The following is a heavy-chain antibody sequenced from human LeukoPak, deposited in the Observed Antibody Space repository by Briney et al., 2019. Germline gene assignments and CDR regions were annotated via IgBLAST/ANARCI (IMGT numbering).Heavy chain of an antibody. V-gene: IGHV4-34*01. Sequence: PSETLSLTCAVYGGSFSGYYWSWIRQPPGKGLEWIGEIHNSGTTNYNPSLNSRVTISEDTSKNQFYLNLSSVTAADTAVYYCARRYYYNLGSFPFDFWGQGALVTVSS. D-gene: IGHD3-10*01. J-gene: IGHJ4*02. CDR2: IHNSGTT. CDR3: ARRYYYNLGSFPFDF. CDR1: GGSFSGYY.